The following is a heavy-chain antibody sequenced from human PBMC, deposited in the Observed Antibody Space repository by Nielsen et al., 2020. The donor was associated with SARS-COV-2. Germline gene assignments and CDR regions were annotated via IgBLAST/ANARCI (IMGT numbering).Heavy chain of an antibody. CDR1: GFTFDDYA. V-gene: IGHV3-9*01. CDR2: ISWNSGSI. CDR3: AKGRRGVISYGMDV. D-gene: IGHD3-16*02. J-gene: IGHJ6*02. Sequence: SLKISCAASGFTFDDYAMHWVRQAPGKGLEWVSGISWNSGSIGYADSVKGRFTISRDNAKNSLYLQMNSLRAEDTALYYCAKGRRGVISYGMDVWGQGTTVTVSS.